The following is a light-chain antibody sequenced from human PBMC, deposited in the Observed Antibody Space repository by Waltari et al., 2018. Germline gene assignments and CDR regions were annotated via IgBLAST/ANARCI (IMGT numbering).Light chain of an antibody. V-gene: IGKV1-39*01. Sequence: DIQMTQSPSSLSASVEDRVTITCRASQSISRNLNWYQQKPGQAPKLLIYAASSFHSGVPPRFSGRGSGTDFTLTLSSLQPEDFATYYCQQSYSIPLTFGGGTKVEIK. CDR3: QQSYSIPLT. CDR2: AAS. CDR1: QSISRN. J-gene: IGKJ4*01.